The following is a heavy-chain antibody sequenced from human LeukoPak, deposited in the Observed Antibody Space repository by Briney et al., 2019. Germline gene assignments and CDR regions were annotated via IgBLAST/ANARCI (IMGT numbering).Heavy chain of an antibody. CDR3: ARDRGVVVPAADY. Sequence: GGSLRLSCAASGFTFSDYYMSWIRQAPGKGLEWVSYISSSGSTIYYAVSVKGRFTISRDSAKNSLYLQMNSLRAEDTAVYYCARDRGVVVPAADYWGQGTLVTVSS. CDR2: ISSSGSTI. J-gene: IGHJ4*02. D-gene: IGHD2-2*01. CDR1: GFTFSDYY. V-gene: IGHV3-11*01.